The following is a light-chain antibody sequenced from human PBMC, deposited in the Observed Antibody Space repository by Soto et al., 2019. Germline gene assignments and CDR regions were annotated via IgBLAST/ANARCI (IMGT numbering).Light chain of an antibody. CDR3: QQYGSSPLT. V-gene: IGKV3-20*01. CDR1: QSVSSSF. CDR2: GAS. Sequence: EIVLTQSPGTLSLSPGERATLSCRASQSVSSSFLAWYQHKPGQAPRLLIYGASSRAPGIPDRFSGSGSGTDFTLTISRLEPEDVSVYYCQQYGSSPLTFGGGTKVEIK. J-gene: IGKJ4*01.